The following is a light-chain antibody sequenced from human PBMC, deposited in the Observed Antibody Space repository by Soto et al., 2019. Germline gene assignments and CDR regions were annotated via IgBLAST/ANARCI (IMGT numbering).Light chain of an antibody. CDR3: QQYGSSRT. V-gene: IGKV3-20*01. Sequence: DIVLTQSPGTRSLSPGERATLSCRASQTISSSYLAWYQQKPGQAPRLLIYGASSRATGIPDRFSGSGSGTDFTLTISRLEPEDFAVDYCQQYGSSRTFGQGTKVDIK. CDR1: QTISSSY. CDR2: GAS. J-gene: IGKJ1*01.